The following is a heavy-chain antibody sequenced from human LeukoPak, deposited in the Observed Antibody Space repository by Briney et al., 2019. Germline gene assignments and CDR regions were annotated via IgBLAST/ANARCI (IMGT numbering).Heavy chain of an antibody. Sequence: SETLSLTCTVSGGSVSSGSYYWSWIRQPPGKGLEWIGYIYYSGSTNYNPSLKSRVTISVDTSKNQFSLKLSSVTAADTAVYYCARDCSGGSCYSLWGQGTLVTVSS. CDR1: GGSVSSGSYY. J-gene: IGHJ4*02. CDR3: ARDCSGGSCYSL. D-gene: IGHD2-15*01. V-gene: IGHV4-61*01. CDR2: IYYSGST.